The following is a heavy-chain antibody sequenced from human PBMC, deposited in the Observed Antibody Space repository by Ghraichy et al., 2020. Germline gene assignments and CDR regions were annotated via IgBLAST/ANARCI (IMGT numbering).Heavy chain of an antibody. Sequence: GGSLRLSCAASGFTFSDYYMSWIRQAPGKGLEWVSYISSSGSTIYYADSVKGRFTISRDNAKNSLYLQMNSLRAEDTAVYYCARDSHYDDSSGYTNWFDPWGQGSPVIVSS. D-gene: IGHD3-22*01. V-gene: IGHV3-11*01. CDR1: GFTFSDYY. CDR3: ARDSHYDDSSGYTNWFDP. J-gene: IGHJ5*02. CDR2: ISSSGSTI.